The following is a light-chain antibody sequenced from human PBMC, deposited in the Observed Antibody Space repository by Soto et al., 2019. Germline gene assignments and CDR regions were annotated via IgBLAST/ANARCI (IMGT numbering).Light chain of an antibody. V-gene: IGKV1-5*01. Sequence: DIQMTQSPASLSASVGARITITCRASQSISSWLAWYQQKSGKAPKLLIYDASSFEIGVPSRFSGSGSWTEFTLAISSMQPDDFATYDGQQYYNYSGTFGPGTKVYSK. CDR2: DAS. CDR1: QSISSW. CDR3: QQYYNYSGT. J-gene: IGKJ1*01.